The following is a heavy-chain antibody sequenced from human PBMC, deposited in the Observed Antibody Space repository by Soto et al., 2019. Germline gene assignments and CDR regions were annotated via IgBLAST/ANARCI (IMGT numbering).Heavy chain of an antibody. D-gene: IGHD3-22*01. CDR3: ARDFGMIVVANWFDP. CDR1: GGTFSSYA. V-gene: IGHV1-69*13. Sequence: GASVKVSCKASGGTFSSYAISWVRQAPGQGLEWMGGIIPIFGTANYAQKFQGRVTITADESTSTAYMELSSLRSEDTAVYYCARDFGMIVVANWFDPWGQGTLVTVSS. J-gene: IGHJ5*02. CDR2: IIPIFGTA.